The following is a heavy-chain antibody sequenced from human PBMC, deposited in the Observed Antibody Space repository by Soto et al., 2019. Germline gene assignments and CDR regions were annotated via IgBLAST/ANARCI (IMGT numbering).Heavy chain of an antibody. V-gene: IGHV1-3*01. CDR2: INAGNGNT. CDR1: GYTFTSYT. D-gene: IGHD6-13*01. Sequence: ASVKVSCKASGYTFTSYTVHWVRQAPGQRLEWMGWINAGNGNTKYSQKFQGRATTTRDTSASTAYMELSSLRSEDTAVYYCARVWGIAAAGTLYYFDYWGQGTLVTVSS. CDR3: ARVWGIAAAGTLYYFDY. J-gene: IGHJ4*02.